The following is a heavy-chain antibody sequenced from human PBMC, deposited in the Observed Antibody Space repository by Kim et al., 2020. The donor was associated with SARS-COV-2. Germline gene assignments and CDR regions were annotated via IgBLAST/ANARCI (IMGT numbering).Heavy chain of an antibody. D-gene: IGHD2-21*02. J-gene: IGHJ5*02. Sequence: SVKVSCKASGGTFSSYAISWVRQAPGQGLEWMGGIIPIFGTANYAQKFQGRVTITADESTSTAYMELSSLRSEDTAVYYCARVEPGGDCYFRPCWFDPWGQGTLVTVSA. CDR1: GGTFSSYA. CDR2: IIPIFGTA. V-gene: IGHV1-69*13. CDR3: ARVEPGGDCYFRPCWFDP.